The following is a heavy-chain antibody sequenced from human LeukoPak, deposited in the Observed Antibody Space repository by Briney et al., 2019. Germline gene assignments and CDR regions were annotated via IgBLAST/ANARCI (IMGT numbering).Heavy chain of an antibody. CDR1: GFTFSSYE. CDR2: ISSSGSTI. V-gene: IGHV3-48*03. D-gene: IGHD2-21*02. J-gene: IGHJ4*02. CDR3: ARPAYCGGNCYYFPDY. Sequence: GGSLRLFCAASGFTFSSYEMNWVRQAPGKGLEWVSYISSSGSTIYYADSVKGRFTISRDNAKNSLYLQMNSLRAEDTAVYYCARPAYCGGNCYYFPDYWGQGTLVTVSS.